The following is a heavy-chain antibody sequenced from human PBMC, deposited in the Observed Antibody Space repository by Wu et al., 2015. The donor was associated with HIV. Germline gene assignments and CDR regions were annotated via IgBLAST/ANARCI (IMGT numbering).Heavy chain of an antibody. CDR3: ARRGLAGSGSKTDYYYGMDV. CDR1: TYTFRTYG. D-gene: IGHD3-10*01. Sequence: QVQLVQSGAEVKKPGASVRVSCMASTYTFRTYGLAWVRQAPGQGLEWMGWLSAHNGNTNYAQKFQDRITMTRNTSISTAYMELSSLRSEDTAVYYCARRGLAGSGSKTDYYYGMDVWGQGTTVTVSS. J-gene: IGHJ6*02. CDR2: LSAHNGNT. V-gene: IGHV1-8*02.